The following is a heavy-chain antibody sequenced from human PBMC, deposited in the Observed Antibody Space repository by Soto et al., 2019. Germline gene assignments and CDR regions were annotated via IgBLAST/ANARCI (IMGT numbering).Heavy chain of an antibody. D-gene: IGHD2-21*01. J-gene: IGHJ4*02. CDR1: GCTFSSYS. CDR2: ISSSSSTI. CDR3: ARGGGGYLADD. Sequence: EVQLVESGGGLVQPGGSLRLSCAASGCTFSSYSMNWVRQAPGKGLEWVSYISSSSSTIYYADSVKGRFTISRDNAKNSMYLQMNSRRDEDTAVYYCARGGGGYLADDWGQGTLVTASS. V-gene: IGHV3-48*02.